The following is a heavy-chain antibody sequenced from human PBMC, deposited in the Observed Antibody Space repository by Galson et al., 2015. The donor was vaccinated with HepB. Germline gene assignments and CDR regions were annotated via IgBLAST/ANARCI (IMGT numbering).Heavy chain of an antibody. Sequence: SVKVSCKASGYTFTTYAISWVRQAPGQGLEWMGWIRAYNGDTNYAQRLQGRVTMTTDTSASTAYMELRSLRSDDTAVYFCARTIIEEYFYMDVWGTGTTVTVSS. CDR3: ARTIIEEYFYMDV. J-gene: IGHJ6*03. D-gene: IGHD1-1*01. CDR2: IRAYNGDT. V-gene: IGHV1-18*01. CDR1: GYTFTTYA.